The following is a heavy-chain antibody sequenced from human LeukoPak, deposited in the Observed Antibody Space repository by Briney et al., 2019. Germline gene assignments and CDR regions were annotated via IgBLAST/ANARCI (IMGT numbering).Heavy chain of an antibody. D-gene: IGHD5-24*01. J-gene: IGHJ4*02. V-gene: IGHV3-23*01. CDR2: ISGSGDST. CDR1: GFTFSSYA. CDR3: ARDSIRDGYNSDYFDY. Sequence: GGSLRLSCAASGFTFSSYAMSWVRQAPGKGLEWVSTISGSGDSTYYADSVKGRFTISRDNSKSTLYLQLNSLRAEDTAVYYCARDSIRDGYNSDYFDYWGQGTLVTVSS.